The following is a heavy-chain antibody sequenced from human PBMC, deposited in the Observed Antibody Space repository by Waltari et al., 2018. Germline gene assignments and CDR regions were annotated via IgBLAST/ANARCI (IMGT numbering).Heavy chain of an antibody. D-gene: IGHD3-22*01. V-gene: IGHV4-34*01. J-gene: IGHJ5*02. Sequence: QVQLQQWGAGLLKPSETLSLTCAVYGGSFSGYYWIWIRQPPGKGLEWSGEINHSGSTNYNPSLKIRVTISVDTSKNQFSRKLSSVTAADTAVYYCASNRYYDSSGYYSWFDPCGQGTLVTVSS. CDR2: INHSGST. CDR1: GGSFSGYY. CDR3: ASNRYYDSSGYYSWFDP.